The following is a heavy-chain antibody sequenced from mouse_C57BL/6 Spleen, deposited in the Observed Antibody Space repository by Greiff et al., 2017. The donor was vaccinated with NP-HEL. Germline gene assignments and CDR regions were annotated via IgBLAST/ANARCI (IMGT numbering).Heavy chain of an antibody. V-gene: IGHV5-12*01. CDR1: GFTFSDYY. CDR2: ISNGGGST. J-gene: IGHJ1*03. Sequence: EVNVVESGGGLVQPGGSLKLSCAASGFTFSDYYMYWVRQTPEKRLEWVAYISNGGGSTYYPDTVKGRFTISRDNAKNTLYLQMSRLKSEDTAMYYCARQGYYGSSYSYWYFDVWGTGTTVTVSS. CDR3: ARQGYYGSSYSYWYFDV. D-gene: IGHD1-1*01.